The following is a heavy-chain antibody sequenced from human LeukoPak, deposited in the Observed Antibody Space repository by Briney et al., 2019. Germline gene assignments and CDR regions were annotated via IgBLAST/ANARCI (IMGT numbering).Heavy chain of an antibody. CDR2: IYYSGST. J-gene: IGHJ3*02. CDR3: ARLPAPGYYDSSGYYRGVAFDI. CDR1: GGSISSGGYY. V-gene: IGHV4-31*03. D-gene: IGHD3-22*01. Sequence: PSQTLSLTCTVYGGSISSGGYYWSWIRQHPGKGLEWIGYIYYSGSTYYNPSLKSRVTISVDTSKNQFSLKLSSVTAADTAVYYCARLPAPGYYDSSGYYRGVAFDIWGQGTMVTVSS.